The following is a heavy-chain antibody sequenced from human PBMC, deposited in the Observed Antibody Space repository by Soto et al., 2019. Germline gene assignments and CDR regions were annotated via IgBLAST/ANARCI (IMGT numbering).Heavy chain of an antibody. CDR1: GYTFTTYG. J-gene: IGHJ3*02. CDR2: ISAYNGNT. V-gene: IGHV1-18*01. Sequence: QVQLVQSGGEVKKPGASVKVSCKASGYTFTTYGISWVRQAPGQGLEWMGWISAYNGNTSYARKLQGRVTMTTDTSTSTAYMELRSLRSDDTAVYYCARVFFRLFAFDIWGQGTMVTVSS. CDR3: ARVFFRLFAFDI. D-gene: IGHD3-22*01.